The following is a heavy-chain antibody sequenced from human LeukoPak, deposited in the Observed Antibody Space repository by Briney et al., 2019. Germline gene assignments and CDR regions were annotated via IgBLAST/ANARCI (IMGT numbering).Heavy chain of an antibody. CDR3: ASQNRAYCSGGSCYSGYYYYYYYMDV. Sequence: PSETLTLTCAVYGGSFSGYYWSWIRQPPGQGLEWIGEINHSGSTNYNPSLKSRVTISVDTSKNQFSLKLSSVTAADTAVYYCASQNRAYCSGGSCYSGYYYYYYYMDVWGKGTTVTVSS. CDR2: INHSGST. D-gene: IGHD2-15*01. CDR1: GGSFSGYY. J-gene: IGHJ6*03. V-gene: IGHV4-34*01.